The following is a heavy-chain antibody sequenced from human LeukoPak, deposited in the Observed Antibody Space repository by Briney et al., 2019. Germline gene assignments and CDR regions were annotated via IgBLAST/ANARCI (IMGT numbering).Heavy chain of an antibody. D-gene: IGHD6-19*01. CDR1: GFTFSSYA. J-gene: IGHJ4*02. Sequence: GGSLRLSCAASGFTFSSYAMHWVRQAPGKGLEYVSAISSNGGSTYYANSVKGRFTISRDNSKNTLYLQMGSLRAEDTAVYYCARVSGWYWFDKWGQGTLVTVSS. V-gene: IGHV3-64*01. CDR3: ARVSGWYWFDK. CDR2: ISSNGGST.